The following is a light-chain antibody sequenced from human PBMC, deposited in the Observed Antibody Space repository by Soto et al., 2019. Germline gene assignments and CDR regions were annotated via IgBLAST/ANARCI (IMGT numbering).Light chain of an antibody. V-gene: IGLV1-47*01. CDR2: RNR. CDR3: AAGDDSLSRLV. CDR1: SSNIGSNY. J-gene: IGLJ2*01. Sequence: QSVLTQPPSASVTPGQRVTISCSGSSSNIGSNYVYWYQQLPGPVPQLLIYRNRERPSGVPDRFSGSKAGTSASLASSGVGCEDADDYYCAAGDDSLSRLVFGGGTKLTVL.